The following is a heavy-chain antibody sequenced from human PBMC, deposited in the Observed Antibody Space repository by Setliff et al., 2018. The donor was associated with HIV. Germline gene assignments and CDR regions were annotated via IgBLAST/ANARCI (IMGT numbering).Heavy chain of an antibody. Sequence: PSETLSLTCTVSGDSIGSSSYYWAWIRQPPGKGLEWIGNIYYSGSTDYNPALKGRVTISLDTSKSQFSLNLNSVTAADTAVYYCARGAYYNFWSGYSAGGGSLGPWGQGALVTVSS. CDR3: ARGAYYNFWSGYSAGGGSLGP. D-gene: IGHD3-3*01. V-gene: IGHV4-39*07. J-gene: IGHJ5*02. CDR1: GDSIGSSSYY. CDR2: IYYSGST.